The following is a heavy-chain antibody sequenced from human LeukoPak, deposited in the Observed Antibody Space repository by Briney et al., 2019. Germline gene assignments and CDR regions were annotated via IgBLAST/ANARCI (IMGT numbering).Heavy chain of an antibody. V-gene: IGHV3-74*01. CDR3: ARDKKSGESSEIDY. CDR2: INRDGSTT. D-gene: IGHD3-10*01. CDR1: GFTFSNYL. J-gene: IGHJ4*02. Sequence: GSLRPSCSAFGFTFSNYLVHLVRQAPGKGLVVVSRINRDGSTTNYADSVKGRFTVSRDNAKNTLNLQMNSLRAEDTAVYYCARDKKSGESSEIDYWGQGTPVTVSS.